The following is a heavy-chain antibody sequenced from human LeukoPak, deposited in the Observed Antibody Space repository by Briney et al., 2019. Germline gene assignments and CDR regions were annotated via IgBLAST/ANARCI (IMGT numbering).Heavy chain of an antibody. Sequence: GGSLRLSCTASGFTFSSYTMSWVRQAPGKGLKWVSTITTGGPNTYYADSVKGRFTVSRDDSKNTLYLQINSLRAEDTAVYYCAKDGGLWVSAHWGDSWGRGTLVTVSS. J-gene: IGHJ4*02. CDR1: GFTFSSYT. V-gene: IGHV3-23*01. D-gene: IGHD7-27*01. CDR2: ITTGGPNT. CDR3: AKDGGLWVSAHWGDS.